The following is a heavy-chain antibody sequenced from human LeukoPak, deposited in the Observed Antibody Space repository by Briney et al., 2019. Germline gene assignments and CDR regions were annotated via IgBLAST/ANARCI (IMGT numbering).Heavy chain of an antibody. V-gene: IGHV4-39*01. Sequence: SETMSLTCTVSGGSISSSSYYWGWIRQPPGKGLEWIGSIYYSGSTYYNPSLKRRVTISVDTSKNQLSLKLNSVTAAETAVYYCARHRQKEENWFDPWGQGTLVTVSS. J-gene: IGHJ5*02. CDR3: ARHRQKEENWFDP. CDR1: GGSISSSSYY. CDR2: IYYSGST.